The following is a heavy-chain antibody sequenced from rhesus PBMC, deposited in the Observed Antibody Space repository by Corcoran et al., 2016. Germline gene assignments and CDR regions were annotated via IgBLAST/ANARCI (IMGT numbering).Heavy chain of an antibody. CDR3: AKEYDSGYYTGILIDS. V-gene: IGHV3S5*01. D-gene: IGHD3-28*01. Sequence: EVQLVETGGGLVQPGGSLKLSCEASGFTFSSYGMRWVRQAPGKRLEWVSAINSGGGSTYYADAVKGRLTISRDNSKNKLSRQMNSLRPEDTAVYYCAKEYDSGYYTGILIDSWGQGVLVTVSS. CDR2: INSGGGST. J-gene: IGHJ4*01. CDR1: GFTFSSYG.